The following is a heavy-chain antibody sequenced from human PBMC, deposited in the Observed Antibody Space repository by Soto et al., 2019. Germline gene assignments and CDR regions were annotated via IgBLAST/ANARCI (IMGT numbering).Heavy chain of an antibody. J-gene: IGHJ4*02. CDR2: ISYDGSNK. Sequence: QVQLVESGGGVVQPGRSLRLSCAASGFTFSSYAMHWVRQAPGKGLEWVAVISYDGSNKYYADSVKGRFTISRDNSKNTLYLQMNSLRAEDTAVYYCAFGFLRARRGVVHEFDYWGQSTLVTVSS. V-gene: IGHV3-30-3*01. CDR3: AFGFLRARRGVVHEFDY. D-gene: IGHD3-10*01. CDR1: GFTFSSYA.